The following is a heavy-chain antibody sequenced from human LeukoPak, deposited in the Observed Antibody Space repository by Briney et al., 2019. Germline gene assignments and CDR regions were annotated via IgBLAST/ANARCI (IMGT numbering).Heavy chain of an antibody. D-gene: IGHD3-10*01. Sequence: GGSLRLSCAASGFTVGSNYMSWVRQAPGKGLEWVSLINSGSSTYYANSVKGRFTISRDNSKNTVYLQMNSLRAEDTAVYYCARVPYGNYHYYYMDVWGKGTTVTVSS. CDR3: ARVPYGNYHYYYMDV. CDR2: INSGSST. J-gene: IGHJ6*03. CDR1: GFTVGSNY. V-gene: IGHV3-53*01.